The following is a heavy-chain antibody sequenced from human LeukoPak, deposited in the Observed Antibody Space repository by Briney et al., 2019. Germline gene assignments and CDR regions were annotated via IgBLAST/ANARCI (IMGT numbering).Heavy chain of an antibody. CDR3: ARVAAKYDILTGYYPGYYFDY. D-gene: IGHD3-9*01. CDR2: ISAYNGNT. J-gene: IGHJ4*02. Sequence: GASVKVSCKASVYTFTSYGISWVRQGPGQGLEWMGWISAYNGNTNYAQKLQGRVTMTTDTSTSTAYMELRSLRSDDTAVYYCARVAAKYDILTGYYPGYYFDYWGQGTLVTVSS. CDR1: VYTFTSYG. V-gene: IGHV1-18*04.